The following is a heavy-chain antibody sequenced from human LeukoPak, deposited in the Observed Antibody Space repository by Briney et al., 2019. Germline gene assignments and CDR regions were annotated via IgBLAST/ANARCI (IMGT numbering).Heavy chain of an antibody. CDR3: ARQSRGIAVAGLDC. CDR1: GGSISSYY. CDR2: IYYNGST. Sequence: SETLSLTCTVSGGSISSYYWTWIRQPPEKGVEWIGYIYYNGSTNYNPSLKSRVTISVDTSKNQFSLKLSSVTAADTAVYYCARQSRGIAVAGLDCWGKGTLVTVSS. D-gene: IGHD6-19*01. V-gene: IGHV4-59*08. J-gene: IGHJ4*02.